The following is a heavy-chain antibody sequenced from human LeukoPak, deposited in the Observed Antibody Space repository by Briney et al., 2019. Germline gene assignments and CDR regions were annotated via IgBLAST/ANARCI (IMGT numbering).Heavy chain of an antibody. CDR2: ISGSGGST. CDR1: GFTFRGYA. CDR3: AKGREQLDY. D-gene: IGHD6-13*01. J-gene: IGHJ4*02. Sequence: PGGSLRLSCAASGFTFRGYAINWVRQAPGKGLEWVSGISGSGGSTYYADSVKGRLTISRDNSKNTLYLQMNTLRAEDTAIYYCAKGREQLDYWGQGPLVTVSS. V-gene: IGHV3-23*01.